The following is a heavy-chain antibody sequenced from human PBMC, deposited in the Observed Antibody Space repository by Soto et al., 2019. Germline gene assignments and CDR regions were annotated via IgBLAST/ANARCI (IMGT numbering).Heavy chain of an antibody. CDR1: GFTFSSYS. Sequence: PGGSLRLCCAASGFTFSSYSMNWVRQAPGKGLEWVSYISSSSSTIYYADSVKGRFTISRDNAKNSLYLQMNSLRDEDTAVYYCARPKMNYDFWSGSVLDYWGQGTLVTVSS. V-gene: IGHV3-48*02. CDR3: ARPKMNYDFWSGSVLDY. D-gene: IGHD3-3*01. J-gene: IGHJ4*02. CDR2: ISSSSSTI.